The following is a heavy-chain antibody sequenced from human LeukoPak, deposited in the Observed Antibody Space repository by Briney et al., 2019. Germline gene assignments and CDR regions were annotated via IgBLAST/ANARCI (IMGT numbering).Heavy chain of an antibody. CDR1: GGSISSSNW. D-gene: IGHD3-10*01. V-gene: IGHV4-4*02. Sequence: SGTLSLTCAVCGGSISSSNWWSWVRQPPGKGVEWVGEIYHSGSTNYNPSLKSRVTISVDKSKNQFSLKLSSVTAADAALYYCARVTGMVRGRWFDPWGQGTLVTVSS. J-gene: IGHJ5*02. CDR3: ARVTGMVRGRWFDP. CDR2: IYHSGST.